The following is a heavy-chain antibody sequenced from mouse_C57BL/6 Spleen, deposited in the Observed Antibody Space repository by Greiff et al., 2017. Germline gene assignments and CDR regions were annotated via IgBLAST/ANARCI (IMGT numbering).Heavy chain of an antibody. Sequence: VQLKQSGPELVKPGASVKISCKASGYSFTGYYMNWVKQSPEKSLEWIGKINPSTGGTTYNQKFKAKATLTVDKSSSTAYMQLTSLTSEDSAVYYCARTGTGYFDYWGQGTTLTVSS. D-gene: IGHD4-1*01. CDR3: ARTGTGYFDY. CDR1: GYSFTGYY. V-gene: IGHV1-42*01. CDR2: INPSTGGT. J-gene: IGHJ2*01.